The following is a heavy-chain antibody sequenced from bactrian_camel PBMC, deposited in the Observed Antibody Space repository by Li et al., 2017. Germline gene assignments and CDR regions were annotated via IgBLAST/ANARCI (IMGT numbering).Heavy chain of an antibody. V-gene: IGHV3S26*01. Sequence: VQLVESGGGSVQTGGSLRLSCAGSGYSYNNHCMGWIRQYPGKEREGVAARDVDGTTRYVDSVKGRFTISKDNAKNTLYLQMNSLKPEDTAMYYCAAYEGYACVSGSCCFTQVTVS. J-gene: IGHJ4*01. CDR2: RDVDGTT. D-gene: IGHD3*01. CDR1: GYSYNNHC.